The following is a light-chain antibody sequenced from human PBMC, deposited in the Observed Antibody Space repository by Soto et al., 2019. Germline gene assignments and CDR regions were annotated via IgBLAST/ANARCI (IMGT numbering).Light chain of an antibody. V-gene: IGKV3-20*01. CDR3: HQYATSPYT. CDR2: GAS. Sequence: EIVLTQSPGTLSLSPGERATLSCRASQSVSSNYLAWYQQRSGQAPRLLIYGASIRATGVPDRFGGSGSGTDFTLTISRLEPDDFAVYYCHQYATSPYTFGQGTKLEI. J-gene: IGKJ2*01. CDR1: QSVSSNY.